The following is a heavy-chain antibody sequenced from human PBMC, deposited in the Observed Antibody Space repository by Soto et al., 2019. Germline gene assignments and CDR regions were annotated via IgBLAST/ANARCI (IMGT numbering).Heavy chain of an antibody. V-gene: IGHV3-23*01. D-gene: IGHD3-10*01. CDR2: ISGSGGAT. CDR1: GFTFSSYA. J-gene: IGHJ2*01. Sequence: EVQLLESGGGLVQPGGSLSLSCAASGFTFSSYAMSWVRQTPGKGLEWVAGISGSGGATYYADAVKGRLTISRDNSNNTRYLQMNSLRAEDTSVYYCAKDLGPPVRSHYPYWYFDVWGRCTLVTVSS. CDR3: AKDLGPPVRSHYPYWYFDV.